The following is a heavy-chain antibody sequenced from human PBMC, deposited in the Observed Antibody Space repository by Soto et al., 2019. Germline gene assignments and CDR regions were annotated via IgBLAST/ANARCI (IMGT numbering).Heavy chain of an antibody. V-gene: IGHV3-64*02. CDR3: ARGRGNSEKWTVEL. CDR2: TSGSGRRT. D-gene: IGHD1-7*01. CDR1: GFTFSTYG. J-gene: IGHJ2*01. Sequence: EVQLVQSGEGLVQPGGSLRLSCEGSGFTFSTYGMHWVRQAPGKGLEFVSSTSGSGRRTSYADSVKGRCIISRDNSKNTLYLQIGSLRIEDTAVYNWARGRGNSEKWTVELWGCGSLVTVSS.